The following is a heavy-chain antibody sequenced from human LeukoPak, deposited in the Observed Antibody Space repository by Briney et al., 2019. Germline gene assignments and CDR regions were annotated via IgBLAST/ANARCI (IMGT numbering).Heavy chain of an antibody. V-gene: IGHV4-61*01. CDR2: IYYSGST. D-gene: IGHD3-16*01. Sequence: PSETLSLTCTVSGYSIGSGYYWCWIRQSPGVVLEWIGYIYYSGSTNYNPSLKSRVTISIDTSKNQFSLKLRSVTAADTAVYYCARDGAFGGVPSGDFDYWGQGTLVTVSS. CDR3: ARDGAFGGVPSGDFDY. CDR1: GYSIGSGYY. J-gene: IGHJ4*02.